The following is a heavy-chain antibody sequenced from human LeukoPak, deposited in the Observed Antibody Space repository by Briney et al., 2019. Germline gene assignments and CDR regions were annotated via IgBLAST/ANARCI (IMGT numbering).Heavy chain of an antibody. CDR1: GGSISSYY. J-gene: IGHJ6*03. CDR3: ARSRMVRGVIITQDYYYYMDV. Sequence: KSSETLSLTCTVSGGSISSYYWSWIRQPAGKGLEWIGRIYTSGSTNYNPSLKSRVTMSVDTCKNQFSLKLSSVTAADTAVYYCARSRMVRGVIITQDYYYYMDVWGKGTTVTVSS. CDR2: IYTSGST. V-gene: IGHV4-4*07. D-gene: IGHD3-10*01.